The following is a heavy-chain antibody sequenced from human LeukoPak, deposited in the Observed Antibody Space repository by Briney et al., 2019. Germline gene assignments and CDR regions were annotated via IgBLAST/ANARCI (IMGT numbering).Heavy chain of an antibody. CDR1: GGSISSYS. V-gene: IGHV4-59*01. CDR2: VHYSGSP. J-gene: IGHJ6*03. CDR3: ARGQRGQQLVPFSRVYYYYYYMDV. D-gene: IGHD6-13*01. Sequence: SETLSLTCTVSGGSISSYSWSWVRQPPGMGLAWIGYVHYSGSPNCNPSLTSRVTMSVDTSKNQFSLELSSVTAADTAVYYCARGQRGQQLVPFSRVYYYYYYMDVWGKGTTVTVSS.